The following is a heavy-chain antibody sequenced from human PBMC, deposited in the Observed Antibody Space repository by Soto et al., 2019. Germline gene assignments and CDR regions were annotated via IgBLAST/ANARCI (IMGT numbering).Heavy chain of an antibody. J-gene: IGHJ5*02. V-gene: IGHV5-10-1*01. Sequence: XESLKVTWQSAGDRFTSYWISWVLQMPGKGLEWMGRIDPSDSYTNYSPSFQGHVTISADKSISTAYLQWSSLKASDTAMYYCARHPDKNVVVVAHWFDPWGQRTLVTVSS. CDR2: IDPSDSYT. CDR1: GDRFTSYW. CDR3: ARHPDKNVVVVAHWFDP. D-gene: IGHD2-15*01.